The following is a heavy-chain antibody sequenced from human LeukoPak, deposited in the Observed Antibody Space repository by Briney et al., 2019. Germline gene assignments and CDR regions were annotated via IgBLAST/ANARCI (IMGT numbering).Heavy chain of an antibody. D-gene: IGHD2-15*01. CDR3: AREMRGYCSGGSCYYDNWFDP. CDR2: ISAYNGNT. CDR1: GYTFTSYG. V-gene: IGHV1-18*01. J-gene: IGHJ5*02. Sequence: ASVKVSCKASGYTFTSYGISWVRQAPGQGLEWMGWISAYNGNTNYAQKLQGRVTMTTDTSTSTAYMELRSLRSDDTAVYYCAREMRGYCSGGSCYYDNWFDPWGQGTLVTVSS.